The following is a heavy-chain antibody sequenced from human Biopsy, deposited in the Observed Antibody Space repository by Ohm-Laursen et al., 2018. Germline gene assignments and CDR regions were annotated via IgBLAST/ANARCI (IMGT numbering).Heavy chain of an antibody. V-gene: IGHV4-31*03. D-gene: IGHD1-26*01. Sequence: TLSLTCTVSGVPISADGYYWAWIRQLPGKGLDWIGYIYHSGTTYYNPSLKSRLTMSVDTSKNEFSLRLRPVTAADTAVYFCATFRASWDTTQGGDYWGQGTLVTVSS. J-gene: IGHJ4*02. CDR2: IYHSGTT. CDR3: ATFRASWDTTQGGDY. CDR1: GVPISADGYY.